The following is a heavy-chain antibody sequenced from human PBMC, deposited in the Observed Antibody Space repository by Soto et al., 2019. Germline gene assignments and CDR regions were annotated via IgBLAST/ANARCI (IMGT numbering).Heavy chain of an antibody. D-gene: IGHD6-25*01. Sequence: SETLSLTCTVSGVSIRDYYWIWIRQAPGKGLDWIGYIHSSGYTNYNPSLKSRVVMSIDTSKNLFSLKLSSVTAADTAVYYCAKKSAAFWLDPWGQGTLVTV. CDR3: AKKSAAFWLDP. CDR1: GVSIRDYY. V-gene: IGHV4-59*01. CDR2: IHSSGYT. J-gene: IGHJ5*02.